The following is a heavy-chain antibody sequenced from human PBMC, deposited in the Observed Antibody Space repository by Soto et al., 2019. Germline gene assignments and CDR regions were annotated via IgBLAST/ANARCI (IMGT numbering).Heavy chain of an antibody. D-gene: IGHD3-3*01. CDR3: ARDGLPDDFRSGGYWFDP. V-gene: IGHV3-30-3*01. CDR2: ISHDGSNK. J-gene: IGHJ5*02. CDR1: GFTFSTFA. Sequence: QVQLVESGGGVVQPGRSLRLSCAASGFTFSTFALHWVRQAPGKGLEWVAIISHDGSNKYYADSVKGRFTISRDNSKNILYMQMNSLRAEDTAVYYCARDGLPDDFRSGGYWFDPWGQGTLVTFSS.